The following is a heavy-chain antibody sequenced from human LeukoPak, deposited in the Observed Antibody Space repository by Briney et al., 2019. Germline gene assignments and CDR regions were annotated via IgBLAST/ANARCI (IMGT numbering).Heavy chain of an antibody. Sequence: PGRSLRLSCAASRFTFSNYAMRWVRQAPGKGLEWVSIIYSGGSTFYADSVKGRFTISRDNSKNTLYLQMNSLRAEDTAVYYCAREFFEQQLVLWGQGTLVTVSS. CDR3: AREFFEQQLVL. D-gene: IGHD6-13*01. J-gene: IGHJ4*02. CDR2: IYSGGST. V-gene: IGHV3-66*01. CDR1: RFTFSNYA.